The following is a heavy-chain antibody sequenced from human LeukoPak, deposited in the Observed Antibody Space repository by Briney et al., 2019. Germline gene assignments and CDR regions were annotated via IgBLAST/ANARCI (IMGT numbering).Heavy chain of an antibody. CDR3: AKDGRSYSSGWPPFDY. D-gene: IGHD6-19*01. CDR2: ISSDGNEK. Sequence: GGSLRLSCAASGITFRNYGMHWVRQAPGKGLEWLAVISSDGNEKHFADSVKGRFTISRDNSKNTLYLQMNSLRAEDTAVYHCAKDGRSYSSGWPPFDYWGQGALVTVSS. J-gene: IGHJ4*02. CDR1: GITFRNYG. V-gene: IGHV3-30*18.